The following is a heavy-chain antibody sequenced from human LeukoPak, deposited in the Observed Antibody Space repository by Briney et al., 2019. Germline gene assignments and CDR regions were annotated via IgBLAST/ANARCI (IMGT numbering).Heavy chain of an antibody. CDR1: GYTFTSYG. CDR2: ISAYNGNT. V-gene: IGHV1-18*01. Sequence: ASVKVSCKASGYTFTSYGISWVRQAPGQGLEWMGWISAYNGNTNYAQKLQGRVTMTTDTSTSTAYMELRSLRSDDTAVYYCARGLVAGTWNYYYYGMDVWGQGTTVTVSS. D-gene: IGHD6-19*01. CDR3: ARGLVAGTWNYYYYGMDV. J-gene: IGHJ6*02.